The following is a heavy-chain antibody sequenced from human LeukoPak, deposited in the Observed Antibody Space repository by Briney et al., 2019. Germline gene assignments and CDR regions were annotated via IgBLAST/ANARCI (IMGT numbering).Heavy chain of an antibody. V-gene: IGHV5-51*01. D-gene: IGHD3-3*01. J-gene: IGHJ4*02. Sequence: GESLKISCKCSGYKFTNYWIGWVRHMPRKGLDWMGIIYPDDSDTRYTPSFQGQVTISADKSISTAYLQWSGLKASDTAMYYCARRHNDFWSGFVGYWGQGTLVTVSS. CDR3: ARRHNDFWSGFVGY. CDR2: IYPDDSDT. CDR1: GYKFTNYW.